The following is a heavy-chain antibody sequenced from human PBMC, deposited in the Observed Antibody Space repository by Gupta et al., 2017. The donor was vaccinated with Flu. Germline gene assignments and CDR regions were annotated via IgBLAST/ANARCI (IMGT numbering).Heavy chain of an antibody. Sequence: KGLEWVSGISWNSGSIGYADSVKGRFTISRDNAKNSLYLQMNSLRAEDTALYYCAKTGLIAIFGVTRWYFDLWGRGTLVTVSS. D-gene: IGHD3-3*01. CDR2: ISWNSGSI. V-gene: IGHV3-9*01. J-gene: IGHJ2*01. CDR3: AKTGLIAIFGVTRWYFDL.